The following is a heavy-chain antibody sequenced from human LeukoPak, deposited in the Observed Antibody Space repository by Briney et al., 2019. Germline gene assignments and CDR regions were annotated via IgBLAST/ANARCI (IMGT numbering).Heavy chain of an antibody. CDR2: ISSSSSYI. CDR3: ARDKRELLPFDY. CDR1: GFTFSSYS. V-gene: IGHV3-21*01. Sequence: PGGSLRLSCAASGFTFSSYSMNWVRQAPGEGLEWVSSISSSSSYIYYADSVKGRFTISRDNAKNSLYLQMNSLRAEDTAVYYCARDKRELLPFDYWGQGTLVTVSS. J-gene: IGHJ4*02. D-gene: IGHD1-26*01.